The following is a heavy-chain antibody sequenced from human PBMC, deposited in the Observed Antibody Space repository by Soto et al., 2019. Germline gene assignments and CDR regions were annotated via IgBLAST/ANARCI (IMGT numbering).Heavy chain of an antibody. CDR3: ARGLAREPSGIYYYYMDV. J-gene: IGHJ6*03. Sequence: WTWIRQPPGKGLEWIGEINHTGSANYNPSLKSRVTISVDTSKNQFSLQLSSVSAADSGVYHCARGLAREPSGIYYYYMDVWGKGTRVTVSS. CDR2: INHTGSA. V-gene: IGHV4-34*01. D-gene: IGHD1-1*01.